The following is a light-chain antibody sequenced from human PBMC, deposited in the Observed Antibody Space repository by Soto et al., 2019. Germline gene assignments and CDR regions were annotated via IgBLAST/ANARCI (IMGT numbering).Light chain of an antibody. CDR3: CSFTGRIFV. CDR2: DVN. J-gene: IGLJ1*01. V-gene: IGLV2-11*01. Sequence: QSALTQPRSVSGPPGQSVTVSCTGTSSDVGGHNHVSWYQQHPGKAPKLIISDVNKRPSGVPDRFSGSKSGNTASLTISGLQAEDEADYYCCSFTGRIFVFGTGTKLTVL. CDR1: SSDVGGHNH.